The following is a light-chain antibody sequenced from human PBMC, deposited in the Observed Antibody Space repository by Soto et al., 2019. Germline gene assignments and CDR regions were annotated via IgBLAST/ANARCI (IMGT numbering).Light chain of an antibody. CDR2: GAS. CDR3: QQYDNWPPWT. V-gene: IGKV3-15*01. Sequence: EIVMTQSPATLSVSPGERATLSCRASQSVSSNLAWYQQKPGQAPRLLIYGASTRATGIPARFRGSGSGTEFTLTISSLQSEDFADYYCQQYDNWPPWTFGQGTKVEIK. CDR1: QSVSSN. J-gene: IGKJ1*01.